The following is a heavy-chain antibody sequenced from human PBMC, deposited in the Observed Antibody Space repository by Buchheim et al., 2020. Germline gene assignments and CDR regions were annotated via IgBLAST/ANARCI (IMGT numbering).Heavy chain of an antibody. CDR2: INPNSGGP. D-gene: IGHD2-21*02. V-gene: IGHV1-2*04. Sequence: QVQLVQSGAEVKKPGASVKVSCKASGYTFTGYYMHWVRQAPGQGLEWMGWINPNSGGPNYAQKFQGWVTMTRDTSISTAYMELSRLRSDDTAVYYCARGTGSLAYCGGDCYPDNWFDPWGQGTL. CDR1: GYTFTGYY. J-gene: IGHJ5*02. CDR3: ARGTGSLAYCGGDCYPDNWFDP.